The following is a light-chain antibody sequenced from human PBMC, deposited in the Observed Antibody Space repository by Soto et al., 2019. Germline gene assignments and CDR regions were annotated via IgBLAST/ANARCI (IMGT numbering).Light chain of an antibody. J-gene: IGLJ1*01. CDR2: DVH. CDR1: SSDVGGYNY. V-gene: IGLV2-14*01. Sequence: QSALTQPASVSGSPGQSITISCAGTSSDVGGYNYVAWYQQRPGKAPQLMIYDVHTRPSGVSTRCSGSKFGDTASLTISGVQAEDEADDFCSSFTDSGSSYVFGTGTKLTVL. CDR3: SSFTDSGSSYV.